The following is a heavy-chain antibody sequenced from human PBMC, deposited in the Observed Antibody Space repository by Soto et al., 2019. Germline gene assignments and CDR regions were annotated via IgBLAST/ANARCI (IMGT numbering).Heavy chain of an antibody. CDR1: GFAFSSYA. CDR2: ISSSGSTI. Sequence: GGSLRHSCAASGFAFSSYAMSWVRQAPGKGLEWVPYISSSGSTIYYADSVKGRFTISRDNAKNSLYLQMNSLRAEDTAVYYCARGPRIAVAGIDYWGQGTLVTVSS. CDR3: ARGPRIAVAGIDY. V-gene: IGHV3-48*04. D-gene: IGHD6-19*01. J-gene: IGHJ4*02.